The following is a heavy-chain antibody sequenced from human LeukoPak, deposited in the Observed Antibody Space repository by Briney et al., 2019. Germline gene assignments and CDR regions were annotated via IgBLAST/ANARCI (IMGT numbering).Heavy chain of an antibody. CDR2: IKQDGSEK. Sequence: GGSLRLSCGASGFSFSSNWMSWVRQAPGRGLEWVANIKQDGSEKHYVDSVKGRFTISRDNGKNSLYLQMNSLRAEDTAVYYCAREKGIMVREMALGIWGQGTMVTVSS. D-gene: IGHD3-10*01. J-gene: IGHJ3*02. V-gene: IGHV3-7*03. CDR1: GFSFSSNW. CDR3: AREKGIMVREMALGI.